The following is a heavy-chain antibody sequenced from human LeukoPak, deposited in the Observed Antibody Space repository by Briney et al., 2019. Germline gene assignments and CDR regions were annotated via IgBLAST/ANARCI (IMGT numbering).Heavy chain of an antibody. Sequence: PSETLSLTCTVSGGSISSGSYYWSWIRQPAGKGLEWIGRIYTSGSTNYNPSLKSRVTISVDTSKNQFSLKLSSVTAADTAVYYCARERSAGPYCSSTSCYAFDYWGQGTPVTVSS. CDR3: ARERSAGPYCSSTSCYAFDY. D-gene: IGHD2-2*01. V-gene: IGHV4-61*02. CDR1: GGSISSGSYY. CDR2: IYTSGST. J-gene: IGHJ4*02.